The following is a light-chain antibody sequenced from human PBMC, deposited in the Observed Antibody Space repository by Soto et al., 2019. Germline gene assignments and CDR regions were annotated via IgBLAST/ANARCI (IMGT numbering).Light chain of an antibody. CDR3: QQYGSSPRT. CDR2: GAS. V-gene: IGKV3-20*01. Sequence: EIVFTQSPGTLSFSPGGRATLSCRASQSVSHSYVAWYQQKPDQAPRLLIYGASSRDTGIPDRCSGSGSGTDFTLTISRLEPEDFAVYYCQQYGSSPRTFGPGTKVDIK. J-gene: IGKJ3*01. CDR1: QSVSHSY.